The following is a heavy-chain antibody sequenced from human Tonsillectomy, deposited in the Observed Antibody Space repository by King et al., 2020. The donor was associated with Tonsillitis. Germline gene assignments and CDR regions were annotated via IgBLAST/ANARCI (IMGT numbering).Heavy chain of an antibody. CDR2: INPNSGGT. D-gene: IGHD1-26*01. V-gene: IGHV1-2*02. J-gene: IGHJ4*02. Sequence: GAEVKKPGASVKVSCKASGYTFTGYYMHWVRQAPGPGLEWMGWINPNSGGTNYAQKFQGRVTMTRDTSISTAYMELSRLRSDETAVYYCAREGVRSGELQIDYWGQGTLVTVSS. CDR1: GYTFTGYY. CDR3: AREGVRSGELQIDY.